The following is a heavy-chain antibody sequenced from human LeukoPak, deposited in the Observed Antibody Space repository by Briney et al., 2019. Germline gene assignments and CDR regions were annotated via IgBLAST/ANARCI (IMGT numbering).Heavy chain of an antibody. CDR3: ARRIPVAGIFDY. CDR1: GGSISSGGYY. Sequence: SQTLSLTCTVSGGSISSGGYYWSWIRQSPGKALEWIGYIQDSGSTYYNPSVKSRVTISEDTSKNQFSLKLSSVTAADTAVYYCARRIPVAGIFDYWGRGTLVTASS. J-gene: IGHJ4*02. CDR2: IQDSGST. V-gene: IGHV4-31*03. D-gene: IGHD6-19*01.